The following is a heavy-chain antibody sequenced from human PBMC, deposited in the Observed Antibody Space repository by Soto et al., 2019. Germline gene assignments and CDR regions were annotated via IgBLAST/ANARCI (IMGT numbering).Heavy chain of an antibody. CDR3: ARALGYCSGGSCYVNPNWFDP. CDR2: IVVGSGNT. CDR1: GFTFTSSA. V-gene: IGHV1-58*01. Sequence: GASVKVSCKASGFTFTSSAVQWVRQARGQRLEWIGWIVVGSGNTNYAQKLQERVTITRDMSTSTAYMELSSLRSEDTAVYYCARALGYCSGGSCYVNPNWFDPWGQGTLVTVSS. D-gene: IGHD2-15*01. J-gene: IGHJ5*02.